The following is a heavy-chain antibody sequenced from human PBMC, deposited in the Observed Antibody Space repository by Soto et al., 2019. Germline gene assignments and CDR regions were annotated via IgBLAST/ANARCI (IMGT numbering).Heavy chain of an antibody. CDR3: ARESRSRWLTTFYY. J-gene: IGHJ4*02. Sequence: QVQLVESGGGVVQPGRSLRLSCEASGFTFSSYGMHLVRQAPGKGLEWVAVIWYGGSNKYYADYVMGRFTISRDNSKNSLYLQMNSLRAEDTAVYYCARESRSRWLTTFYYWCQGTLVTVSS. CDR1: GFTFSSYG. D-gene: IGHD3-22*01. V-gene: IGHV3-33*01. CDR2: IWYGGSNK.